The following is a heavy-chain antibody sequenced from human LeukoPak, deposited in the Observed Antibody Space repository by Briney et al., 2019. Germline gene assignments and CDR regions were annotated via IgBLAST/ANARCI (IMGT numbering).Heavy chain of an antibody. D-gene: IGHD2-8*01. CDR2: ISSSSSYI. J-gene: IGHJ3*02. CDR1: GFTFSSYS. V-gene: IGHV3-21*01. CDR3: AREAMVYAIGRVGAIDI. Sequence: GGSLRLSCAASGFTFSSYSMSWVRQAPGKGLEWVSSISSSSSYIYYADSVKGRFTISRDNAKNSLYLQMNSLRAEDTAVYYCAREAMVYAIGRVGAIDIWGQGTMVIVSS.